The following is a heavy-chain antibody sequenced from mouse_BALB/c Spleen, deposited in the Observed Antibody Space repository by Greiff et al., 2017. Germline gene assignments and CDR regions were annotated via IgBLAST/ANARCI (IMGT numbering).Heavy chain of an antibody. CDR1: GYTFTSYW. D-gene: IGHD1-1*02. Sequence: VQLQQSGAELARPGASVKLSCKASGYTFTSYWMQWVKQRPGQGLEWIGAIYPGDGDTRYTQKFKGKATLTADKSSSTAYMQLSSLASEDSAVYYCARGGYGHFDVWGAGTTVTVSS. CDR3: ARGGYGHFDV. CDR2: IYPGDGDT. V-gene: IGHV1-87*01. J-gene: IGHJ1*01.